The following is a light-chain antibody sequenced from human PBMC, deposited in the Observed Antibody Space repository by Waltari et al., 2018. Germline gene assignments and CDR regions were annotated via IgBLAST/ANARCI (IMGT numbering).Light chain of an antibody. J-gene: IGKJ1*01. Sequence: EIVMTQSPATLSVSPGERATLSCRASQSVRNNLVWYQRKPGQAPRLLIYGASTRVTGIPARVSGSGSGTEFTLTISSLQSEDFAVYYCQQYNNWPPWTFGQGTKVEIK. CDR1: QSVRNN. CDR3: QQYNNWPPWT. V-gene: IGKV3-15*01. CDR2: GAS.